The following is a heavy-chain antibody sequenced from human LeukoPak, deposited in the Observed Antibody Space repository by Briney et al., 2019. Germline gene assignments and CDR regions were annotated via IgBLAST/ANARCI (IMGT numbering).Heavy chain of an antibody. CDR1: GDSISSSSYY. V-gene: IGHV4-39*01. CDR2: IYYSGST. CDR3: ARLMVRGGYLFYNYGMDV. Sequence: PSETLSLTCTVSGDSISSSSYYWGWIRQPLGKGLEWIGSIYYSGSTYYNPSLKSRVTISVDTSKNQFSLKLSSVTAADTAVYYCARLMVRGGYLFYNYGMDVWGQGTTVTVSS. J-gene: IGHJ6*02. D-gene: IGHD3-10*01.